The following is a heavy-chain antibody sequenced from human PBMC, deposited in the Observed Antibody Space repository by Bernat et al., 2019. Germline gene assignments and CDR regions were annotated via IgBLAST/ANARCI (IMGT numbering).Heavy chain of an antibody. J-gene: IGHJ3*02. Sequence: EEQLVESGGGLVKPGGSLRLSCEVSVFTFSSYSMNWVRHAPGKGLQWVSTITTTRNVYIYYADSERGRFAIARDNANNSLYLEMNSLGAEDTAIYYCARFITGAFDIWGQGTMVTVSS. CDR3: ARFITGAFDI. CDR1: VFTFSSYS. D-gene: IGHD3-10*01. V-gene: IGHV3-21*01. CDR2: ITTTRNVYI.